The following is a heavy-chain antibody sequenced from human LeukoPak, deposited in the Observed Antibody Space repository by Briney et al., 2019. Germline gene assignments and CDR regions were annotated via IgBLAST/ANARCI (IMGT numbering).Heavy chain of an antibody. CDR3: ARCADCTITYYDYAWGSYRRKYYFDY. CDR2: ISAYNGNT. D-gene: IGHD3-16*02. CDR1: GYTFTSYG. V-gene: IGHV1-18*01. J-gene: IGHJ4*02. Sequence: GASVKVSCKASGYTFTSYGISWVRQAPGQGLEWMGWISAYNGNTNYAQKLQGRVTMTTDTSTSTAYMELRSLRSDDTAVYYCARCADCTITYYDYAWGSYRRKYYFDYWGQGTLVTVSS.